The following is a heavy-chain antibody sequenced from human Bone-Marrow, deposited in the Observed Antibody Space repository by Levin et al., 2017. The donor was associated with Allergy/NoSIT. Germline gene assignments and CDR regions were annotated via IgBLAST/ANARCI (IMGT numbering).Heavy chain of an antibody. J-gene: IGHJ4*02. Sequence: GESLKISCKASGYSFSIYYVGWVRQVAGKGLEWMGIIYPGDSDTKYSPSFRGQVRMSVDKSIVTAYLQWSSLKASDSAIYFCARRSSSGHGFDYWGEGTLVAVTS. D-gene: IGHD3-22*01. CDR3: ARRSSSGHGFDY. CDR2: IYPGDSDT. CDR1: GYSFSIYY. V-gene: IGHV5-51*01.